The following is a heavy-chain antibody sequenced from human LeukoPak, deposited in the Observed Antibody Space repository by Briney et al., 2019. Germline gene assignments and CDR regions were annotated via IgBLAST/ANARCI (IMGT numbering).Heavy chain of an antibody. CDR3: ARRGRSSSNFDF. V-gene: IGHV5-10-1*01. Sequence: SGESLKISCKGAGYIFTSYWITWVRQMPGKGLGWMGMIDPTDSYTNYSPSFQGHVTISTDKSISTSYLKWSSLKASDTAIYYCARRGRSSSNFDFWGQGTLVTVSS. J-gene: IGHJ4*02. D-gene: IGHD6-6*01. CDR2: IDPTDSYT. CDR1: GYIFTSYW.